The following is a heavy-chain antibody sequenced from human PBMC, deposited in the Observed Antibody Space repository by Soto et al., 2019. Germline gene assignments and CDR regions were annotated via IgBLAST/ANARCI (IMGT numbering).Heavy chain of an antibody. CDR3: ARDRSILEWSYFDY. CDR1: GYTLTRSY. J-gene: IGHJ4*02. Sequence: QVHLVQSGAEVKKPGASVKVSCKASGYTLTRSYMHWLRQAPGQGLEWMGIINPSGGTTSYAQKFQGRVTLTRDTSTSTVYMERSDLRSEDTAVYFCARDRSILEWSYFDYWGQGTLVTVSS. CDR2: INPSGGTT. D-gene: IGHD3-3*01. V-gene: IGHV1-46*01.